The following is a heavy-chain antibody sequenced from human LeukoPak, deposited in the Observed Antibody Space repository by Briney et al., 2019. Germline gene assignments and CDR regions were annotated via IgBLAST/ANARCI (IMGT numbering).Heavy chain of an antibody. Sequence: GGSLRLSCAASGFTFSSYGMHWVRQAPGEGLEWVAVIWYDGSNKYYADSVKGRFTISRDNSKNTLYLQMNSLRAEDTAVYYCARGSRRLRTPESQDYWGQGTLVTVSS. CDR2: IWYDGSNK. J-gene: IGHJ4*02. CDR1: GFTFSSYG. D-gene: IGHD4-17*01. V-gene: IGHV3-33*01. CDR3: ARGSRRLRTPESQDY.